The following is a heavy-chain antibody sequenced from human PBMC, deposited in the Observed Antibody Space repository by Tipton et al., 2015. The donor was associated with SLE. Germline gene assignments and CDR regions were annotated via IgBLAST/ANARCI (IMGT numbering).Heavy chain of an antibody. CDR3: ARGLHSSSWYYGY. J-gene: IGHJ4*02. CDR2: ISYDGSNK. Sequence: SLRLSCAASGFTFSSYGMHWVRQAPGKGLEWVAVISYDGSNKYYADSVKGRFTISRDNSKNTLYLQMNSLRAEDTAVYYCARGLHSSSWYYGYWGQGTLVTVSS. V-gene: IGHV3-30*03. D-gene: IGHD6-13*01. CDR1: GFTFSSYG.